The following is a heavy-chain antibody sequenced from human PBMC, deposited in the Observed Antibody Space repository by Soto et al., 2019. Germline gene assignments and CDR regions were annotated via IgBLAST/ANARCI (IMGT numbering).Heavy chain of an antibody. D-gene: IGHD3-3*01. J-gene: IGHJ6*02. CDR2: IYYSGST. V-gene: IGHV4-61*01. Sequence: PSETLSLTCTVSGGSVSSGSYYWSWIRQPPGKGLEWIGYIYYSGSTNYNPSLKSRVTISVDTSKNQFSLKLSSVTAADTAVYYCARGGFNAGDFWSGYHYYYYYYGMDVWGQGTTVTVYS. CDR3: ARGGFNAGDFWSGYHYYYYYYGMDV. CDR1: GGSVSSGSYY.